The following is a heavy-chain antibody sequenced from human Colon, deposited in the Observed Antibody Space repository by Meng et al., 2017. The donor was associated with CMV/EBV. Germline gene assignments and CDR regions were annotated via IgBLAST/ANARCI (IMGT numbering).Heavy chain of an antibody. CDR3: ARITSTVAEYYFDY. CDR2: INHSRST. D-gene: IGHD4-23*01. J-gene: IGHJ4*02. Sequence: SETLSLTCAVYGGSFSGYYWSWIRQPPGKGLEWIGEINHSRSTNYNPSLKSRVTISVDTSKNQFSLKLSSVTAADTAVYYCARITSTVAEYYFDYWGQGTLVTVSS. V-gene: IGHV4-34*01. CDR1: GGSFSGYY.